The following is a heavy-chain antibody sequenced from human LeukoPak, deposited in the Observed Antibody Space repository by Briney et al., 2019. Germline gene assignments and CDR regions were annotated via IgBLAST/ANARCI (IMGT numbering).Heavy chain of an antibody. CDR1: GGSISSGDYY. D-gene: IGHD6-13*01. CDR3: ARHAGGIAAAGTRPFDY. V-gene: IGHV4-30-4*01. Sequence: SQTLSLTCTVSGGSISSGDYYWSWIRQPPGKGLEWIGYIYYSGSTYYNPSLKSRVTISVDTSKNQFSLKLSSVTAADTAVYYCARHAGGIAAAGTRPFDYWGQGTLVTVSS. CDR2: IYYSGST. J-gene: IGHJ4*02.